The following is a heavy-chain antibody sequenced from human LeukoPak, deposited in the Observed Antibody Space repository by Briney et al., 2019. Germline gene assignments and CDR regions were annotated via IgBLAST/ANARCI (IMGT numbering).Heavy chain of an antibody. V-gene: IGHV4-59*01. Sequence: ASETLSLTRTASGGSISSYYWSWIRQPPGKGLEWIGYIYYSGSTNYNPSLKSRVTISVDTSKNQFSLKLSSVTAADTAVYYCARQTGGNSDYWGQGTLVTVSS. CDR2: IYYSGST. D-gene: IGHD4-23*01. CDR1: GGSISSYY. CDR3: ARQTGGNSDY. J-gene: IGHJ4*02.